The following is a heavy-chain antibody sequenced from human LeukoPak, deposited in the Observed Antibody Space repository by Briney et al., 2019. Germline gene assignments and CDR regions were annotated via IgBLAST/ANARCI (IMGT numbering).Heavy chain of an antibody. CDR1: GGSISSGGYS. Sequence: PSETLSLTCAVSGGSISSGGYSWSWIRQPPGKGLEWIGYIYYSGSTYYNPSLKSRVTISVDTSKNQFPLKLSSVTAADTAVYYCARGMISNILPDYFDYWGQGTLVTVSS. CDR2: IYYSGST. CDR3: ARGMISNILPDYFDY. V-gene: IGHV4-30-4*07. D-gene: IGHD3-22*01. J-gene: IGHJ4*02.